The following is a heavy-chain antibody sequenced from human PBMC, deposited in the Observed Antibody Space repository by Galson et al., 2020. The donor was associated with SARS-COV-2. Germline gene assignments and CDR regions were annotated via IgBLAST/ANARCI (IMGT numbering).Heavy chain of an antibody. CDR1: GYTFTSYG. J-gene: IGHJ6*03. CDR3: ARRGADFWSGSMAPVAYYYYMDV. V-gene: IGHV1-18*01. D-gene: IGHD3-3*01. Sequence: ASVKVSCKASGYTFTSYGISWVRQAPGQGLEWMGWISAYNGNTNYAQKLQGRVTMTTDTSTSTAYMELRSLRSDDTAVYYCARRGADFWSGSMAPVAYYYYMDVWGKGTTVTVSS. CDR2: ISAYNGNT.